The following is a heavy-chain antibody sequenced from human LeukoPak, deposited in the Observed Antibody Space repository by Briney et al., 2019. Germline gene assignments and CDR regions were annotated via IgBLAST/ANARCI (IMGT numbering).Heavy chain of an antibody. D-gene: IGHD2/OR15-2a*01. V-gene: IGHV3-15*01. CDR1: GFTFSNAW. J-gene: IGHJ5*02. CDR2: IKSKTDGGTT. Sequence: PGGSLRLSCAASGFTFSNAWMSWVRQAPGKGLEWVGRIKSKTDGGTTDYAAPVKGRFTVSRDDSKNTLYLQMNSLKTEDTAVYYCTTSPKYGWFDPWGQGTLVTVSS. CDR3: TTSPKYGWFDP.